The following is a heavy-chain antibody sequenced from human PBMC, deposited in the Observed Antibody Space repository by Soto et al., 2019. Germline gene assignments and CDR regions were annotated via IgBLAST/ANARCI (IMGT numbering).Heavy chain of an antibody. CDR1: GFTFSRNY. D-gene: IGHD1-1*01. J-gene: IGHJ2*01. V-gene: IGHV3-53*01. CDR2: IYSGGNT. CDR3: AKVPFRQVEYVPWYFDL. Sequence: EVQLVESGGQLIQPGGSLRLSCAASGFTFSRNYMSWVRQPPGKGLEWVSTIYSGGNTHYADSVKGRFTISRDNSKNPLYLQMNSLGAEDTAVYYCAKVPFRQVEYVPWYFDLWGRGTLVIVSS.